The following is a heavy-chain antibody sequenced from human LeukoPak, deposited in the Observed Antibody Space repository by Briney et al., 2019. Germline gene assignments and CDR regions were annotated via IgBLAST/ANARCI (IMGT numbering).Heavy chain of an antibody. J-gene: IGHJ4*02. Sequence: PGGSLRLSCAASRFTVSSSNYMTWVRQAPGKGLEWVSVIYSGGTTYYADSVKGRFTISRDNSKNTLYLQMNSLRAEDTAVYYCARGAVYSSGWYDYWGQGTLVTVSS. CDR3: ARGAVYSSGWYDY. V-gene: IGHV3-66*01. CDR1: RFTVSSSNY. CDR2: IYSGGTT. D-gene: IGHD6-19*01.